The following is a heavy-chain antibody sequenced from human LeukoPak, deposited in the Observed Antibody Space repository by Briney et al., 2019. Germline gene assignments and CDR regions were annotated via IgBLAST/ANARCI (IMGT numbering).Heavy chain of an antibody. CDR3: AKSIAVAGTGAFDI. J-gene: IGHJ3*02. Sequence: PGGSLRLSCAASGFTFSSYGMHWVRQAPGKGLEWVAVIWYDGSNKYYADSVKGRFTISRDNSKNTLYLQMNSLRAEDTAVYYCAKSIAVAGTGAFDIWGQGTMVTVSS. D-gene: IGHD6-19*01. CDR2: IWYDGSNK. V-gene: IGHV3-33*06. CDR1: GFTFSSYG.